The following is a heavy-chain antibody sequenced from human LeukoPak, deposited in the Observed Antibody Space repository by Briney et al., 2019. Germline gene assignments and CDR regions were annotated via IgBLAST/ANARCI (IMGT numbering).Heavy chain of an antibody. D-gene: IGHD4-23*01. CDR3: ASLGGAYGGRLDY. CDR2: ISSGSSPL. Sequence: GGSLRLSCAASGFTFSPYSMNWVRQAPGKGLEWVAYISSGSSPLYYADSVKGRFTISRDNAKNSLYLQMNGLRAEDTAVYYCASLGGAYGGRLDYWGQGTLVTVSS. V-gene: IGHV3-48*04. CDR1: GFTFSPYS. J-gene: IGHJ4*02.